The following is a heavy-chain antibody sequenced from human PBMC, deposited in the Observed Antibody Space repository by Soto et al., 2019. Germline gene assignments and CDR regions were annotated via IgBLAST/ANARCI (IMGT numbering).Heavy chain of an antibody. J-gene: IGHJ4*02. V-gene: IGHV4-59*01. CDR1: GASITTYY. Sequence: SETLSLTCTVSGASITTYYLSWFRQPPGQGLESLGYIYHTGVTNSHPSLGGRLSNWIDTAKNQFSRKLSSVTSADTAIYYCARTAGVPDFGGRGILVTVSS. CDR3: ARTAGVPDF. D-gene: IGHD2-8*01. CDR2: IYHTGVT.